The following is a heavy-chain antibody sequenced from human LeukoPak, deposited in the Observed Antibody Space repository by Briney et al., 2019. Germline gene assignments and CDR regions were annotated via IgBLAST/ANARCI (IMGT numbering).Heavy chain of an antibody. CDR1: GYTFTNYD. V-gene: IGHV1-8*03. D-gene: IGHD6-6*01. CDR3: ARDSSSSSIAAP. CDR2: INPKSGRT. J-gene: IGHJ5*02. Sequence: ASVKVSCKTSGYTFTNYDINWVRQATGQGLEWMGWINPKSGRTGYAQKFQGRVTFTRNTSISTAYMELNNLRSDDTAVYYCARDSSSSSIAAPWGQGTLVTVSS.